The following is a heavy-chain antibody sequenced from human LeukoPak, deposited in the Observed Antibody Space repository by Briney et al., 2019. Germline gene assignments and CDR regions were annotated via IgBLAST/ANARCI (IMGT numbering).Heavy chain of an antibody. J-gene: IGHJ4*02. CDR3: ARLLNSGYDHRTFDY. CDR1: GGSISSSSYY. D-gene: IGHD5-12*01. CDR2: IYYSGST. V-gene: IGHV4-39*01. Sequence: PSETLSLTCTVSGGSISSSSYYWGWIRQPPGKGLEWIGSIYYSGSTYYNPSLKSRVTISVDTSKNQFSLKLSSVTAADTAVYYCARLLNSGYDHRTFDYWGQGTLVTVSS.